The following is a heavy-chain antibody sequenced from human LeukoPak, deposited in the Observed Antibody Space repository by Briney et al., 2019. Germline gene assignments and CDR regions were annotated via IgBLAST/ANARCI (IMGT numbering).Heavy chain of an antibody. CDR2: IIGSVGTT. V-gene: IGHV3-23*01. CDR1: EFTFSSYA. Sequence: PGGSLRLSCAASEFTFSSYAMTWVPQAPGKGLECVSAIIGSVGTTYYPDSVRGRFTISRDNSKNTLYLQMNGLRAEDTAVYYCAKGLINDWSALEYWGQGTLVTVS. D-gene: IGHD3-9*01. CDR3: AKGLINDWSALEY. J-gene: IGHJ4*02.